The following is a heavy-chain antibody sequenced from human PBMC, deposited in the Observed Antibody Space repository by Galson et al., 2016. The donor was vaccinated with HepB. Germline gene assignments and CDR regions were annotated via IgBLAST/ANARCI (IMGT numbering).Heavy chain of an antibody. J-gene: IGHJ5*02. D-gene: IGHD3-16*01. CDR1: GFIFNEYG. CDR3: AREKFYSALGGENWLDP. Sequence: SLRLSCAASGFIFNEYGMNWVRQAPGKGLEWVAAINWNGASTNYGDAVEGRVTVSRDNAKNSLYLQMNSLRAEDTAFYYCAREKFYSALGGENWLDPWGQGTLVTVSS. CDR2: INWNGAST. V-gene: IGHV3-20*04.